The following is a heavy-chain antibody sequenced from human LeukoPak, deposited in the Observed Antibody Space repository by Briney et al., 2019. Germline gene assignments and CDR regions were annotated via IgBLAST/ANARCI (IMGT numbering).Heavy chain of an antibody. CDR3: ARDRVSGSYFGLDY. Sequence: PGGSLRLSCAASGFTFSDYWMHWVRQAPGKGLVWVSHINSDGSGSRYADSVKGRFTITRDNAKNTLDLQMDSLRAEDTGVYYCARDRVSGSYFGLDYWGQGTLVTVSS. CDR1: GFTFSDYW. J-gene: IGHJ4*02. V-gene: IGHV3-74*01. CDR2: INSDGSGS. D-gene: IGHD1-26*01.